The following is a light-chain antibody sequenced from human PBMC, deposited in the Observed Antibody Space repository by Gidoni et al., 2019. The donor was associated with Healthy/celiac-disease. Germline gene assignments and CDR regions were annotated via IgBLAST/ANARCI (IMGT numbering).Light chain of an antibody. CDR3: QQRSNWPHT. J-gene: IGKJ4*01. V-gene: IGKV3-11*01. CDR1: QSFSSY. CDR2: DAS. Sequence: EIVLTQSPATLSLSPGERATLSCRASQSFSSYLAWYQQKPGQAPRLLIYDASNRATGIPARFSGSGSGTDFTLTISSLEPEDFAVYYCQQRSNWPHTCGGGTKVEIK.